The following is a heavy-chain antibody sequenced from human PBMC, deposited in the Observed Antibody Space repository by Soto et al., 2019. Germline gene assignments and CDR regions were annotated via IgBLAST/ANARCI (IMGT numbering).Heavy chain of an antibody. CDR3: ARDIQPYTYYDFWSGLLGYYYYGMDV. CDR2: ISAYNGNT. J-gene: IGHJ6*02. Sequence: GASVKVSCKASGYTFTSYGISWVRQAPGQGLEWMGWISAYNGNTNYAQKLQGRVTMTTDTSTSTAYMELRSLRSDDTAVYYCARDIQPYTYYDFWSGLLGYYYYGMDVWGQGTTVTVSS. CDR1: GYTFTSYG. V-gene: IGHV1-18*04. D-gene: IGHD3-3*01.